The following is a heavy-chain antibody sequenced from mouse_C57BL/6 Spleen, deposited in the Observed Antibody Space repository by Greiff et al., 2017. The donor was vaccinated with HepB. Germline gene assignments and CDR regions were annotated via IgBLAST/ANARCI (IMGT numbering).Heavy chain of an antibody. J-gene: IGHJ3*01. CDR2: IDPENGDT. CDR3: TTGGYRH. V-gene: IGHV14-4*01. Sequence: EVQLQQSGAELVRPGASVKLSCTASGFNIKDDYMHWVKQRPEQGLEWIGWIDPENGDTEYASKFQGKATITADTSSNTAYLQLSSLTSEDTAVYYCTTGGYRHWGQGTLVTVSA. CDR1: GFNIKDDY. D-gene: IGHD1-1*02.